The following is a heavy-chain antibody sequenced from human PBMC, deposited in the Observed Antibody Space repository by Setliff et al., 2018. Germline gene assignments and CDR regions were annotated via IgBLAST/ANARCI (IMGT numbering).Heavy chain of an antibody. CDR1: GGSISSSSYY. CDR2: IYYSGST. D-gene: IGHD3-16*02. Sequence: PSETLSLTCTVSGGSISSSSYYWGWIRQPPGKGLEWIGSIYYSGSTYYNPSLKSRVTISVDTSKNQFSLKLNSVTAADTAVYYCARDLYDYVWGTYRYHDAFDIWGQGTMVTVSS. CDR3: ARDLYDYVWGTYRYHDAFDI. J-gene: IGHJ3*02. V-gene: IGHV4-39*02.